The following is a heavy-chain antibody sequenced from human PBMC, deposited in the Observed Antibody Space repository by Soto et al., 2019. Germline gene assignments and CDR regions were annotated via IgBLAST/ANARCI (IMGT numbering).Heavy chain of an antibody. CDR1: GDSISIYF. D-gene: IGHD6-13*01. CDR2: ISHTGST. V-gene: IGHV4-59*01. Sequence: SETLSLTCTVSGDSISIYFWSWIRQPPGKGLEWIGDISHTGSTNYNPSLKSRVTISVDTSKNQFSLKLTSVTAADTAVYHCARAYRSSWYFDSWGQGTLVTVSS. CDR3: ARAYRSSWYFDS. J-gene: IGHJ4*02.